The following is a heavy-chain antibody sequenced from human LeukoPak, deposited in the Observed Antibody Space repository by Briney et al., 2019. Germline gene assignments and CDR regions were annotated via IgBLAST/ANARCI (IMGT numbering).Heavy chain of an antibody. D-gene: IGHD6-13*01. CDR1: GGSISSGGYY. Sequence: SETLSLTCTVSGGSISSGGYYWSWIRQHPGKGLEWIGYIYYSGSTYYNPSLKSRVTISVDTSKNQFSLKLSSVTAADTAVYYCAGIAAAGVAILGYWGQGTLVTVSS. J-gene: IGHJ4*02. CDR2: IYYSGST. V-gene: IGHV4-31*03. CDR3: AGIAAAGVAILGY.